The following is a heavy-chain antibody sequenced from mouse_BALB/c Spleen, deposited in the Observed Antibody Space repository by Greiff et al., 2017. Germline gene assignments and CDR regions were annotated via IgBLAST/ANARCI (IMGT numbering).Heavy chain of an antibody. CDR1: GYTFTSYD. CDR2: IYPGDGDT. CDR3: ATGDSRDV. V-gene: IGHV1S56*01. Sequence: VQLVESGPELVKPGALVKISCKASGYTFTSYDINWVKQRPGQGLEWIGWIYPGDGDTRYTQKFKGKATLTADKSSSTAYMQLSSLASEDSAVYYCATGDSRDVWGAGTTVTVSS. J-gene: IGHJ1*01.